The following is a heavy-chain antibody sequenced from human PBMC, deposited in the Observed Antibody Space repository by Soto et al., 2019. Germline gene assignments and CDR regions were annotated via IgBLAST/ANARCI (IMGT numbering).Heavy chain of an antibody. CDR3: AREAIYYDTSGFSLYYFDY. J-gene: IGHJ4*02. D-gene: IGHD3-22*01. Sequence: GGSLRLSCAASGFTFNTYAMHWVRQAPGKGLEWVALISDDGSNKHYADSVKGRFSISRDNSKNTLYLQLNILRPGDTAVYYCAREAIYYDTSGFSLYYFDYWGQGALVTVS. V-gene: IGHV3-30-3*01. CDR2: ISDDGSNK. CDR1: GFTFNTYA.